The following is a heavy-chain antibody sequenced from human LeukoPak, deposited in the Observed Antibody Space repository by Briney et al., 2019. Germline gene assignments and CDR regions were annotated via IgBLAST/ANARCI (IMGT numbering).Heavy chain of an antibody. D-gene: IGHD1-26*01. CDR2: LYYSGST. CDR1: GASISSSY. V-gene: IGHV4-59*01. CDR3: ARGVTTPLDAFDI. J-gene: IGHJ3*02. Sequence: SETLSLTCTVSGASISSSYWSWIRQPPGKGLEWIGYLYYSGSTNYNPSLQSRVTISVDTSKNQFSLKLSSLTAADTAVYYCARGVTTPLDAFDIWGQGTMVTVSS.